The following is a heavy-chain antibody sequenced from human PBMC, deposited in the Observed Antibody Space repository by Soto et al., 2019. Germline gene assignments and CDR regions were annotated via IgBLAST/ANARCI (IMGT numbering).Heavy chain of an antibody. J-gene: IGHJ6*02. V-gene: IGHV1-69*06. CDR3: AKSVVVPAATHYYYYGMDV. CDR1: GGTFSSYA. CDR2: IIPIFGTA. Sequence: ASVKVSCKASGGTFSSYAISWVRQAPGQGLEWMGGIIPIFGTANYAQKFQGRVTITADKSTSTAYMELSSLRSEDTAVYYCAKSVVVPAATHYYYYGMDVWGQGTTVTVSS. D-gene: IGHD2-2*01.